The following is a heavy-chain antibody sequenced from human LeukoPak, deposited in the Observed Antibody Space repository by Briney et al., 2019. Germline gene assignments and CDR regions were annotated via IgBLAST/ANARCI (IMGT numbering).Heavy chain of an antibody. CDR2: VNRDGSET. CDR1: GFALSSHW. Sequence: GGSLRLSCAASGFALSSHWMTWVRQVPGRGPEWVANVNRDGSETYYLDSVKGRFTISKDNAENSLYLQMDSLRAEDTALYHCARNNGMDVWGQGTTVIVSS. CDR3: ARNNGMDV. J-gene: IGHJ6*02. V-gene: IGHV3-7*03.